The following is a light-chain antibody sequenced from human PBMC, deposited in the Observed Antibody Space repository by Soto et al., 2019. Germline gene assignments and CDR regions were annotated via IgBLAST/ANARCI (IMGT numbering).Light chain of an antibody. V-gene: IGKV1-6*02. CDR2: AAS. CDR1: QGIRTD. J-gene: IGKJ1*01. Sequence: AIQMTQSPTSLSASVGDTVTITCRAGQGIRTDLDWYQQKAGKAPKLLISAASSVQRGVPSRFSGSGSGTDFTLTISGLQPEDFATYYCLQDHGYPWTFGQGTKV. CDR3: LQDHGYPWT.